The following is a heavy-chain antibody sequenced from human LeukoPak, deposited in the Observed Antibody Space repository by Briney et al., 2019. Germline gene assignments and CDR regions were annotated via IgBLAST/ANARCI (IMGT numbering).Heavy chain of an antibody. J-gene: IGHJ5*02. CDR2: IYHSEST. CDR3: ARGQGATVPQVGKNWFDP. CDR1: AYSISSGYY. V-gene: IGHV4-38-2*02. Sequence: SETLSLTCIVSAYSISSGYYWGWIRQPPGKGLEWIGSIYHSESTYYNPSLKSRVILSVDTSKNQFSLKLISVTVADTAIYYCARGQGATVPQVGKNWFDPWGQGTRVTVSS. D-gene: IGHD1-26*01.